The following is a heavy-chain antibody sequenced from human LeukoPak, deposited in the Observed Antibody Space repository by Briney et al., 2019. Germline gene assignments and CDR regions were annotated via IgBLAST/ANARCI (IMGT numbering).Heavy chain of an antibody. Sequence: SGTLSLTCAVSGGSISSSNWWSWVRQPPGKGLEWIGEIYHSGSTNYNPSLKSRVTISVDKSKNQFSLKLSSVTAADTAVYYCAREDDSSGFGFDYWGQGTLVTVSS. J-gene: IGHJ4*02. D-gene: IGHD3-22*01. CDR1: GGSISSSNW. CDR3: AREDDSSGFGFDY. CDR2: IYHSGST. V-gene: IGHV4-4*02.